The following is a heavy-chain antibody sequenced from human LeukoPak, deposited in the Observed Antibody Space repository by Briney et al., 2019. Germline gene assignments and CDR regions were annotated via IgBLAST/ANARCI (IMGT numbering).Heavy chain of an antibody. V-gene: IGHV4-39*01. Sequence: SETLSLTCTVSGGSISSSSYYWGWIRQPPGKGLEWIGSIYYSGSTYYNPSLKSRVTISVDTSKNQFSLKLSSVTAADTAVYYCARHVTTVGVSGYFDYWGQGTLVTVSS. CDR1: GGSISSSSYY. D-gene: IGHD4-11*01. CDR3: ARHVTTVGVSGYFDY. CDR2: IYYSGST. J-gene: IGHJ4*02.